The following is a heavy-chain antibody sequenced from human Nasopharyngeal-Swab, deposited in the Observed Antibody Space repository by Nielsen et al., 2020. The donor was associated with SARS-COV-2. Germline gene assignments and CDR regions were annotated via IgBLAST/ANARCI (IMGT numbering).Heavy chain of an antibody. J-gene: IGHJ4*02. D-gene: IGHD5-24*01. CDR2: VSYDGSSK. CDR3: ARDMGRDGYNYPFDY. V-gene: IGHV3-30-3*01. Sequence: VRQAPRKGLEWVAVVSYDGSSKYYADSVKGRFTISRDNSKNTLYLQMNSLRAEDTAVFYCARDMGRDGYNYPFDYWGQGTLVTVSS.